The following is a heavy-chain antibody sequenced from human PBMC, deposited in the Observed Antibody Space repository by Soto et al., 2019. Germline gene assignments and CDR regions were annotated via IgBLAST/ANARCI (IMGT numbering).Heavy chain of an antibody. J-gene: IGHJ6*02. Sequence: PSETLSLTCAVSGGSISSTNWWSWVRQPPGKGLEWIGEIYHSGSTNYNPSLKSRVTISVDKSKNQFSLKLSSVTAADTAVYYCARDGGLSSGWELYYYYGMDVWGQGTTVTVSS. CDR1: GGSISSTNW. CDR2: IYHSGST. D-gene: IGHD6-19*01. V-gene: IGHV4-4*02. CDR3: ARDGGLSSGWELYYYYGMDV.